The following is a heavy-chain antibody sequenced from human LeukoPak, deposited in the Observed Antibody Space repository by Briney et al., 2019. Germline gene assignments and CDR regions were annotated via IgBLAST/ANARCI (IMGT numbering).Heavy chain of an antibody. CDR1: RSTFKTYD. CDR3: ARGLLGYYYYYMDV. Sequence: GASVKVSCKASRSTFKTYDIHWVRQTRGQGVAWMAWMNPKTGTTGYATTCQVRISMTSNTSISTAYMELSSVRPEDTAIYYCARGLLGYYYYYMDVWGEGTTVTVPS. J-gene: IGHJ6*03. D-gene: IGHD2-21*01. V-gene: IGHV1-8*01. CDR2: MNPKTGTT.